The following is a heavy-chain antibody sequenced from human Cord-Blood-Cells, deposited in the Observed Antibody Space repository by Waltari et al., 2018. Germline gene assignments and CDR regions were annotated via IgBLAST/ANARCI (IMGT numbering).Heavy chain of an antibody. Sequence: QVQLVQSGAEVKKPGSSVKVSCKASGGTFSSYAISWVRQAPGQGLEWMGGISPIFGTANYAQKFQGRVTITADKSTSTAYMELSSLRSEDTAVYYCAREPTGRAYSSSYWYFDLWGRGTLVTVSS. CDR2: ISPIFGTA. D-gene: IGHD6-6*01. V-gene: IGHV1-69*06. CDR1: GGTFSSYA. CDR3: AREPTGRAYSSSYWYFDL. J-gene: IGHJ2*01.